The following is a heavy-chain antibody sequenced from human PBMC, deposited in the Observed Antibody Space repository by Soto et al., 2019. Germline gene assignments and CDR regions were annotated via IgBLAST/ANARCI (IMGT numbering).Heavy chain of an antibody. CDR3: ARVDLRRSSLFWFDP. J-gene: IGHJ5*02. V-gene: IGHV6-1*01. Sequence: SQTLSLTCVISGDSVSSNSAAWNWIRQSPSRGLEWLGRTYYRSKWYDDYAVSVRSRLTINPDTSKNQFSLQLNSVTPEDTAVYYCARVDLRRSSLFWFDPWGQGTLVTVSS. D-gene: IGHD6-6*01. CDR1: GDSVSSNSAA. CDR2: TYYRSKWYD.